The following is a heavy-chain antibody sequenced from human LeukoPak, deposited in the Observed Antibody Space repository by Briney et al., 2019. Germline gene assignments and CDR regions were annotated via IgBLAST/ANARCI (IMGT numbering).Heavy chain of an antibody. V-gene: IGHV1-24*01. J-gene: IGHJ4*02. CDR1: GNTLRELP. CDR3: ATLGSDFWSGFDF. CDR2: FDPENAEI. D-gene: IGHD3-3*01. Sequence: ASVKVSCKLSGNTLRELPIQWVRQAGGKGLEWMAGFDPENAEIVYAQKFQGRVTMTEDTSTNTAYMELTSLTSDDTALYYCATLGSDFWSGFDFWGQGTQVTVSS.